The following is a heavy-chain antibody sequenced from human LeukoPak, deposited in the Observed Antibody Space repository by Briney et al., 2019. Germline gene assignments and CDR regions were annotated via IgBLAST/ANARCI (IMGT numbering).Heavy chain of an antibody. D-gene: IGHD7-27*01. J-gene: IGHJ2*01. V-gene: IGHV3-53*01. CDR3: ASLTGLYP. Sequence: ARSLRLSCAASGRSASTNYMMWVRQAPGKGLECVSILYSVGSAYYADSVKGRFIISRDNSENTLYLQMNSLSAEDTAVYYCASLTGLYPWGRGTLVSVSS. CDR1: GRSASTNY. CDR2: LYSVGSA.